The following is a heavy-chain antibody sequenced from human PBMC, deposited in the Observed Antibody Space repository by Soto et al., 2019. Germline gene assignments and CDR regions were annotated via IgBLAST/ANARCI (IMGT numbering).Heavy chain of an antibody. Sequence: EVQLLESGGGLVQPGGSLRLSCAASGFTFSSYAMSWVRQAPGKGLEWVSAISGSGGSTYYADSVKGRFTISRDNPKNTLYLQMNSLRAEDTAVYYCAKDNVAATTYGMDVWGQGTTVTVSS. CDR1: GFTFSSYA. CDR3: AKDNVAATTYGMDV. J-gene: IGHJ6*02. D-gene: IGHD6-13*01. V-gene: IGHV3-23*01. CDR2: ISGSGGST.